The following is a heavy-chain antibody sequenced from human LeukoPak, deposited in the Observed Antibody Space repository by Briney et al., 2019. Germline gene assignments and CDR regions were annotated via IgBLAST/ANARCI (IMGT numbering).Heavy chain of an antibody. D-gene: IGHD3-16*01. CDR3: AKRGEGDYFDY. J-gene: IGHJ4*02. CDR1: GFTFSGYA. CDR2: ISGSGDST. V-gene: IGHV3-23*01. Sequence: GGSLRLSCAASGFTFSGYAMTWVRQAPGTGLEWVSAISGSGDSTYYADSVKGRFTISRDNSKDTLSLQMNSLRAEDTAVYYCAKRGEGDYFDYWGQGTLVTVSS.